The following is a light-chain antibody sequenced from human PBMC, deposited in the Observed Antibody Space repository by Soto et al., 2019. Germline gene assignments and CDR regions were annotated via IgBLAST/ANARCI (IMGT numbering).Light chain of an antibody. J-gene: IGLJ3*02. Sequence: QSVLTQPPSVSAAPGQKVTISCSGSSSNIGNNYVSWYQQLPGTAPNLLINYNNQQPPGIPDRFSGSKSGTSATLGITGLQTGDEADYYCGTWDGGLSAGVFGGGTKLTVL. CDR1: SSNIGNNY. CDR2: YNN. V-gene: IGLV1-51*01. CDR3: GTWDGGLSAGV.